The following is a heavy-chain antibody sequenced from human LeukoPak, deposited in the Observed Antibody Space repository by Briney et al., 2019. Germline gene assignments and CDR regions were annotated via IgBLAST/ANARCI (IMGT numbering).Heavy chain of an antibody. D-gene: IGHD6-6*01. CDR1: GYTFTGYY. V-gene: IGHV1-2*02. CDR2: INPNSGGT. J-gene: IGHJ4*02. CDR3: ARGGYSSSPGRYYFDY. Sequence: ASVKVSCKASGYTFTGYYMHWVRQAPGQGLEWMGWINPNSGGTNYAQKFQGRVTMTRDTSISTAYMELSRLRSDDTAVYYCARGGYSSSPGRYYFDYWGQGTLVTVSS.